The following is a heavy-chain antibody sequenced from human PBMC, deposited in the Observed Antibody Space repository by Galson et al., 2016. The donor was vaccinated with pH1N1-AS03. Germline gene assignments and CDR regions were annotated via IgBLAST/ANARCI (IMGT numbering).Heavy chain of an antibody. D-gene: IGHD2-15*01. J-gene: IGHJ5*02. CDR2: VSARGTT. CDR3: ARDRRDCSGGSCSQDGWFDP. CDR1: GASVSHYASY. Sequence: SETLSLTCGVSGASVSHYASYWGWIRQAPGKGLEWIATVSARGTTYHNPSLDSRLTISLDTSKNHFSLTLTSVTAADTAMYYCARDRRDCSGGSCSQDGWFDPWGQGTLVVVSS. V-gene: IGHV4-39*07.